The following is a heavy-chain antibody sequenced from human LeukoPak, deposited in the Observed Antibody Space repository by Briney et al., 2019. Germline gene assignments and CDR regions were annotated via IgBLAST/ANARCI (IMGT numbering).Heavy chain of an antibody. D-gene: IGHD6-6*01. CDR2: IIPIFGTA. J-gene: IGHJ6*03. V-gene: IGHV1-69*05. CDR1: GYTFTSYG. Sequence: ALVKVSCKASGYTFTSYGISWVRQAPGQGLEWMGGIIPIFGTANYAQKFQGRVTITTDESTSTAYMELSSLRSEDTAVYYCAGGGSSGAYYYYYYMDVWGKGTTVTVSS. CDR3: AGGGSSGAYYYYYYMDV.